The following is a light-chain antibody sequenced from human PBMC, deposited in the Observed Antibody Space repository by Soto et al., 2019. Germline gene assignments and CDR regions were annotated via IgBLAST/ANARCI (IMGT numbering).Light chain of an antibody. Sequence: ERIITQSPATLSVSPGESATLSCRASQSVSSNLAWYQQKPGQAPRLLIYGVSTRATGIPARFSGSGSETKFTLTISSLQSEDFAVYYCQQYNNWPPLTFGG. CDR2: GVS. CDR3: QQYNNWPPLT. J-gene: IGKJ4*01. CDR1: QSVSSN. V-gene: IGKV3-15*01.